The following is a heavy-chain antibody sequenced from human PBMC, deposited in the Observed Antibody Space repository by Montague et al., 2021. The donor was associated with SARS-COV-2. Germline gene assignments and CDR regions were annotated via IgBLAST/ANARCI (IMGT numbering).Heavy chain of an antibody. J-gene: IGHJ3*01. CDR1: GGSFNSYY. D-gene: IGHD2-2*02. CDR3: ALADYTTGQGSFDV. V-gene: IGHV4-34*01. Sequence: SETLSLTCAVSGGSFNSYYRSWIRQPQGKGLERIGEITHSELTDYSQSLKSRVTISEDTTKNQFSLRLTSVTDADAAVYSCALADYTTGQGSFDVWGQGTMVTVPS. CDR2: ITHSELT.